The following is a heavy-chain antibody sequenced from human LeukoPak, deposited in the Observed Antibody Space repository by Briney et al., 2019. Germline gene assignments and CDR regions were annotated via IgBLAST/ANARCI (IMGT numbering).Heavy chain of an antibody. CDR2: ISYDGSNK. CDR3: AKVVGSSKPNRGDAFDI. V-gene: IGHV3-30-3*01. J-gene: IGHJ3*02. CDR1: GFTFSSYA. Sequence: PGGSLRLSCAASGFTFSSYAMHWVRQAPGKGLEWVAVISYDGSNKYYADSVKGRFTISRDNSKNTLYLQMNSLRAEDTAVYYCAKVVGSSKPNRGDAFDIWGQGTMVTVSS. D-gene: IGHD6-13*01.